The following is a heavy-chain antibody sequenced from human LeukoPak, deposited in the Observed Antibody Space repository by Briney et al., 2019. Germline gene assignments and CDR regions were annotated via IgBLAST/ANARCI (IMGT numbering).Heavy chain of an antibody. CDR3: ARGDPYSGLGY. D-gene: IGHD5-12*01. CDR1: GGSFSGYY. Sequence: NPSETLSLTCAVYGGSFSGYYWSWIRQPPGKGLEWIGEINHSGSTNYNPSLKSRVTISVDTSKNQFSLKLSSVTAADTAVYFCARGDPYSGLGYWGQGTLVTVSS. J-gene: IGHJ4*02. V-gene: IGHV4-34*01. CDR2: INHSGST.